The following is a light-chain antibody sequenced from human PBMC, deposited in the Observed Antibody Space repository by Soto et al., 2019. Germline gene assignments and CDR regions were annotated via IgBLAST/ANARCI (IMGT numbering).Light chain of an antibody. CDR2: DAS. CDR3: QQRSNSLT. V-gene: IGKV3-11*01. J-gene: IGKJ5*01. CDR1: QSVSSY. Sequence: EIVLTQSPATLSLSPEEKATLSCRASQSVSSYLAWYQQKPGQAPRLLIYDASNRATGIPARFSGSGSGTDFTLTISSLEPEDFAVYYCQQRSNSLTFGQGTRLEIK.